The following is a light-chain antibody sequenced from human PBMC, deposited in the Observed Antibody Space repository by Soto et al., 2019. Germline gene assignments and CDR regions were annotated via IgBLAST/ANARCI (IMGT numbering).Light chain of an antibody. CDR1: QSVSSY. J-gene: IGKJ3*01. Sequence: EIVLTQSPATLSLSPGERATLSCRASQSVSSYLAWYQQKPGQAPRLLIYDASSRATGIPARFSGSGSGTDFTLTISSLEPVDFAVYYCQQRSNWHTFGPGTKVDIK. V-gene: IGKV3-11*01. CDR3: QQRSNWHT. CDR2: DAS.